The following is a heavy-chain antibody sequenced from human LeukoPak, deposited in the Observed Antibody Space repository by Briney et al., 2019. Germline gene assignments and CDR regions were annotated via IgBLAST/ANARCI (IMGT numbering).Heavy chain of an antibody. D-gene: IGHD1-26*01. CDR2: IKQDGSEK. V-gene: IGHV3-7*01. Sequence: PGGSLRLSCAASGFTFSSYWMSWVRQAPGKGLEWVANIKQDGSEKYYVDSVKGRFTISRDNAKNSLYLQMNSLRAEDTAVYYCAKDLSGSYTSGTFDYWGQGTLVTVSS. CDR1: GFTFSSYW. J-gene: IGHJ4*02. CDR3: AKDLSGSYTSGTFDY.